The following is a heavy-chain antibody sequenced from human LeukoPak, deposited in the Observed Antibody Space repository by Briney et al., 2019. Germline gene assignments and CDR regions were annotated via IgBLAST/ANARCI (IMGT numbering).Heavy chain of an antibody. V-gene: IGHV4-59*01. CDR2: IYYSGST. D-gene: IGHD5-18*01. CDR3: ARGDTAILPYFDY. CDR1: GGSISSYY. Sequence: SETLSLTCTVSGGSISSYYWSWIRQPPGKGLEWIGYIYYSGSTNYNPSLKSRVTISVDTSKNQFSLKLSSVTSADTAVYYCARGDTAILPYFDYWGQGTLVTVSS. J-gene: IGHJ4*02.